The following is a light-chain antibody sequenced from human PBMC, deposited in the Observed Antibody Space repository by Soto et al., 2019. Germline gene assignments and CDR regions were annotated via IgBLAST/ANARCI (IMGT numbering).Light chain of an antibody. CDR2: DAS. Sequence: EIGLTQSPDTLSLSPGERATLSCRASQSVGSSLAWYQQKPGQAPRFLIYDASNRATGIPARFIGSGSGTDFTLTIGSLEPEDFAVYYCQQGSNWPRTFGQGTKV. CDR1: QSVGSS. CDR3: QQGSNWPRT. V-gene: IGKV3-11*01. J-gene: IGKJ1*01.